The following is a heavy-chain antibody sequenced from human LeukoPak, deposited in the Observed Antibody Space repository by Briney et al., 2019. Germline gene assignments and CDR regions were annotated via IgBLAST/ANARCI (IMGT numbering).Heavy chain of an antibody. J-gene: IGHJ4*01. D-gene: IGHD3-3*01. CDR1: GFTFSSYS. CDR2: ISSSSSTI. V-gene: IGHV3-48*01. CDR3: ARAKMDYDFWSGYYFDY. Sequence: GGSLRLSFATSGFTFSSYSMNWVRQAPGKGLEWVSYISSSSSTIYYADSVKGRFTISRDNAKNSLYLQMNSLRAEDTAVYYCARAKMDYDFWSGYYFDYWXXGTLVTVSS.